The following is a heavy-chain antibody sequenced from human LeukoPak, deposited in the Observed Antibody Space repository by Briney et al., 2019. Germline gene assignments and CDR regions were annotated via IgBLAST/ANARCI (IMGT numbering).Heavy chain of an antibody. Sequence: SSVTVSCMASGYTFTGYYMHWVRQAPGQGLEWMGWINPNSGGTNYAQKFQGSVTMTRDTSISTAYMELSRLRSDDTAVYYCARDRYSGYDDFDYWGQGTLVTVSS. D-gene: IGHD5-12*01. V-gene: IGHV1-2*02. J-gene: IGHJ4*02. CDR1: GYTFTGYY. CDR3: ARDRYSGYDDFDY. CDR2: INPNSGGT.